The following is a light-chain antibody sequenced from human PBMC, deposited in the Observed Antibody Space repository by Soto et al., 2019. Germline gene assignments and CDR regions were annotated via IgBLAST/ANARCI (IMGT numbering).Light chain of an antibody. CDR1: QSVSNNY. CDR2: GAS. J-gene: IGKJ5*01. V-gene: IGKV3D-20*02. CDR3: QQRNYWQVT. Sequence: EIVLTQPPGTLSLSPGERATLSCRASQSVSNNYLAWYQQKPGQAPRLLIYGASNRATGIPDRFSGSGSGTDFTLTISRLEPEDFAIYYCQQRNYWQVTFGQGTRLEIK.